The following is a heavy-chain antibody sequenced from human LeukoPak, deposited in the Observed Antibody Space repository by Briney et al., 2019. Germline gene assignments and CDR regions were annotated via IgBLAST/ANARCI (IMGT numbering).Heavy chain of an antibody. CDR2: IRYDGSNT. CDR1: GFSLSGYG. V-gene: IGHV3-30*02. Sequence: GGSLRLSCAASGFSLSGYGMHWVRQAPGKGLEWVAFIRYDGSNTYHADSVKGRFTVSRDNSKNTLYLQMNSLGVEDAAVYHCAIQCGGNCGGDHWGQGTLVIVSS. D-gene: IGHD2-21*02. J-gene: IGHJ4*02. CDR3: AIQCGGNCGGDH.